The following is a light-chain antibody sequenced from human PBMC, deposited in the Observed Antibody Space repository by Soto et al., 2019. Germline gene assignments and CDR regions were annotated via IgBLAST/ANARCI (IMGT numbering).Light chain of an antibody. V-gene: IGLV2-8*01. CDR3: SSYAGSNNFV. Sequence: QSVLTQPPSASGSPGQSVTISCTGTSSDVGGYNYVSWNQQHPGKAPKLMIYEVSKRPSGVPDRFSGSKSGNTASLTVSGLQAEDEADYYCSSYAGSNNFVFGTGTKLTVL. CDR2: EVS. J-gene: IGLJ1*01. CDR1: SSDVGGYNY.